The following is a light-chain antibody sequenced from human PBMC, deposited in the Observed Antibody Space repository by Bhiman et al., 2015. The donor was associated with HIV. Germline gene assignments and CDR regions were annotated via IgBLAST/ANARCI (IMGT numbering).Light chain of an antibody. CDR3: QAWDSRALYV. CDR2: YGR. J-gene: IGLJ1*01. Sequence: SYELTQPPSVSVAPGQTARITCGGNNIGSKNVHWYQQKPGQAPVLVIYYGRDRPSGIPERFSGSNSGSTATLTISRVEAGDEADYYCQAWDSRALYVFGNGTKVTVL. V-gene: IGLV3-21*01. CDR1: NIGSKN.